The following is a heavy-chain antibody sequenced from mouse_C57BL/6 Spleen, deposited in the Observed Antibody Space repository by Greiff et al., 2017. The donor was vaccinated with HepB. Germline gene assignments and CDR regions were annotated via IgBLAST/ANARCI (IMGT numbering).Heavy chain of an antibody. D-gene: IGHD1-1*01. J-gene: IGHJ3*01. Sequence: EVNVVESGGDLVKPGGSLKLSCAASGFTFSSYGMSWVRQTPDKRLEWVATISSGGSYTYYPDSVKGRFTISRDNAKNTLYLQMSSLKSEDTAMYYCARRGRTAWFAYWGKGTLVTVSA. CDR1: GFTFSSYG. V-gene: IGHV5-6*02. CDR3: ARRGRTAWFAY. CDR2: ISSGGSYT.